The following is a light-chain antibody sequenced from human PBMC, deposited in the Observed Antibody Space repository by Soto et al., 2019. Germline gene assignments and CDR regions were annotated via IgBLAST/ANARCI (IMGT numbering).Light chain of an antibody. J-gene: IGKJ1*01. CDR1: QSVLYSSNNKIY. V-gene: IGKV4-1*01. CDR3: QHHNNRPPWT. CDR2: WAS. Sequence: DIVLTPTPDSLAVPLGARAAITCECSQSVLYSSNNKIYFACYQQKPPQPPPLLLNWASSRVSGVPPRFSGSGSATDFSPTISSLQSEDFAVYYCQHHNNRPPWTFGQGTKVDIK.